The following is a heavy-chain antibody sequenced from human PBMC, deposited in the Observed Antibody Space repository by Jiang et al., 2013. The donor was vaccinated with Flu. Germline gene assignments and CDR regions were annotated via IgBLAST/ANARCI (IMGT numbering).Heavy chain of an antibody. Sequence: VQLLESGGGLVKPGGSLRLSCAASGFTFSSYSMNWVRQAPGKGLEWVSSISSSSSYIYYADSVKGRFTISRDNAKNSLYLQMNSLRAEDTAVYYCARDGRVATVSGAFDIWGQGTMVTVSS. CDR1: GFTFSSYS. J-gene: IGHJ3*02. D-gene: IGHD5-12*01. V-gene: IGHV3-21*01. CDR2: ISSSSSYI. CDR3: ARDGRVATVSGAFDI.